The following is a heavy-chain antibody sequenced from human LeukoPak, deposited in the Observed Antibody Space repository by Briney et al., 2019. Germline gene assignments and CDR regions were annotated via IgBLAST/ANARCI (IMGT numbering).Heavy chain of an antibody. D-gene: IGHD5-24*01. CDR2: IILIFGTA. J-gene: IGHJ4*02. CDR3: AINPPRRDGYSVDY. CDR1: GGTFSSYA. V-gene: IGHV1-69*05. Sequence: ASVKVSCKASGGTFSSYAISWVRQAPGQGLEWMGRIILIFGTANYAQKFQGRVTITTDESTSTAYMELSSLRSEDTAVYYCAINPPRRDGYSVDYWGQGTLVTVSS.